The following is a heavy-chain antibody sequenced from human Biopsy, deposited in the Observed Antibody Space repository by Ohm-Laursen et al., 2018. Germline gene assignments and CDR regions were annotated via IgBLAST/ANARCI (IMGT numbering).Heavy chain of an antibody. Sequence: ASVKVSCKASGYTFTSYGISWVRQAPGQGLEWMGWINTENGNTIYAQNLQGRVTMTADTSTSTAYMEVTSLRSDDTAVYYCARADMVTTIVDYWGQGTLVTVSS. V-gene: IGHV1-18*01. D-gene: IGHD5-12*01. CDR2: INTENGNT. CDR1: GYTFTSYG. J-gene: IGHJ4*02. CDR3: ARADMVTTIVDY.